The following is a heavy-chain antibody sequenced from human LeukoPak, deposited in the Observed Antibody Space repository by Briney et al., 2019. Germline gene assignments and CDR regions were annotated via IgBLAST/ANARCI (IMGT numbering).Heavy chain of an antibody. CDR3: AKRLPYYFDY. Sequence: PGRSLRLSCAASGFTFSSYGMHWVRQAPGKGLEWVAVIWYDGSNKYYADSVKGRFTISRDNSKNTLYLQMNSLRAEDTAVYYCAKRLPYYFDYWGLGTLVTVSS. V-gene: IGHV3-33*06. D-gene: IGHD2-21*02. J-gene: IGHJ4*02. CDR2: IWYDGSNK. CDR1: GFTFSSYG.